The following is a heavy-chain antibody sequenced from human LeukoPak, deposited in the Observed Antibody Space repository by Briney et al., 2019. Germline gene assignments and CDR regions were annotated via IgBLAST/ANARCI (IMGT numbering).Heavy chain of an antibody. J-gene: IGHJ3*02. Sequence: SETLSLTCTVSGDSISSDDYYWSWIRQPAGKGLEWIGRFSASGNSNYNPSLKSRLTISVDTSKNQFSLKLSSVTAADTAVYYCARSEYSYGADAFDIWGQGTMVTVSS. CDR3: ARSEYSYGADAFDI. D-gene: IGHD5-18*01. V-gene: IGHV4-61*02. CDR1: GDSISSDDYY. CDR2: FSASGNS.